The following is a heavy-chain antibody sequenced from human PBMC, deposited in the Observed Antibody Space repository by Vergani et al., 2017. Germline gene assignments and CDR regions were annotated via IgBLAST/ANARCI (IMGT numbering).Heavy chain of an antibody. Sequence: EVQLVQSGAEVKKPGESLKISCKGSGYSFTSYWIGWVRQMPGKGLEWMGIIYPGNSDTRYSPSFQGQVTISADKSISTAYLQWSSLKASDTAMYYCARQNYYDSSGYLDPYYYYYYMDVLGKXP. CDR1: GYSFTSYW. CDR2: IYPGNSDT. D-gene: IGHD3-22*01. J-gene: IGHJ6*03. CDR3: ARQNYYDSSGYLDPYYYYYYMDV. V-gene: IGHV5-51*01.